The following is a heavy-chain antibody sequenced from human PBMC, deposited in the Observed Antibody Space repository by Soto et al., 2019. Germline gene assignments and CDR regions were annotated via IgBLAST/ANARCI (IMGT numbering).Heavy chain of an antibody. CDR1: GFSLTNTGVT. J-gene: IGHJ5*01. Sequence: QITLKESGPSLVKPTQPLTLTCTFSGFSLTNTGVTVGWIRQPPGKALEWLALVYWHDDKRYNPSLRNRLTIAKDTSKNRVVLTLANVGPVDTATYYCAHSHFETLTGPFDSWGRGTLVTVSS. D-gene: IGHD3-9*01. CDR2: VYWHDDK. V-gene: IGHV2-5*01. CDR3: AHSHFETLTGPFDS.